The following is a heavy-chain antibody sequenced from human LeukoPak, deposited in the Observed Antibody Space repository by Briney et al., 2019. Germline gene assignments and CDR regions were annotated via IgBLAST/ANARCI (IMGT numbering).Heavy chain of an antibody. D-gene: IGHD2-21*02. CDR1: GNTLSELS. Sequence: ASVKVSCKVSGNTLSELSVHWVRQAPGKGLEWMGGFDVDGETSYAQQFQDRFTVTEDTSTDTAYMELNSLRFEDTAVYYCVNGGDYHAMDVWGQGTTVTVSS. J-gene: IGHJ6*02. CDR3: VNGGDYHAMDV. V-gene: IGHV1-24*01. CDR2: FDVDGET.